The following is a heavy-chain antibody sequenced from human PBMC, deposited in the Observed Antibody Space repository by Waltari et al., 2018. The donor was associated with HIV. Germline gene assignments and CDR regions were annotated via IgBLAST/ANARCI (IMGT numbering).Heavy chain of an antibody. J-gene: IGHJ4*02. CDR3: ARGQKAWDY. Sequence: EVQLVESGGGLVQPGGSLRLSCSTSGFSVTTFWMTWVRQAPGKGLEWVANIKQDGKEKNYVVSVKGRFTISRDNAKNSLYLQMNSLRVEDTAGYYCARGQKAWDYWGQGTLVTGSS. CDR2: IKQDGKEK. CDR1: GFSVTTFW. V-gene: IGHV3-7*04.